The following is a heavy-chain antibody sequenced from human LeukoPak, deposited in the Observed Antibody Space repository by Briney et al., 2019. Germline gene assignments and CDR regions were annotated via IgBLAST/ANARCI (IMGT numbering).Heavy chain of an antibody. J-gene: IGHJ6*03. Sequence: SVKVSCKASGGTFSSHAISWVRQAPGQGPEWMGGIIPIFGTANYAQKFQGRVTITTDESTSTAYMELSSLRSEDTAVYYCARVVGARTPDYYYYYYMDVWGKGTTVTVSS. D-gene: IGHD1-26*01. CDR3: ARVVGARTPDYYYYYYMDV. CDR1: GGTFSSHA. CDR2: IIPIFGTA. V-gene: IGHV1-69*05.